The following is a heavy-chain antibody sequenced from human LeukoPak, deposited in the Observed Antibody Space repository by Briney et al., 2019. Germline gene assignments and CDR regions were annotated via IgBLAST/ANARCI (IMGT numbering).Heavy chain of an antibody. CDR3: AKDSHWYSSSWEKYFQH. Sequence: GGSLRLSCAASGFTFDDYAMHWVRQAPGKGLEWVSGISWNSGSIGYADSVKGRFTISRDNAKNSLYLQMNSLRAEDTALYYCAKDSHWYSSSWEKYFQHWGQGTLVTVSS. CDR2: ISWNSGSI. CDR1: GFTFDDYA. J-gene: IGHJ1*01. D-gene: IGHD6-13*01. V-gene: IGHV3-9*01.